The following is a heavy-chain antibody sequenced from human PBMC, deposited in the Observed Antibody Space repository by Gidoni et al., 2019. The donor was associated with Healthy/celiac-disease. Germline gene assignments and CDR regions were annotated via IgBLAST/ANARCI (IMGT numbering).Heavy chain of an antibody. CDR3: ARGTFYGSGSYYNPKGVWFDP. V-gene: IGHV4-34*01. Sequence: QVQLQQWGAGLLKPSETLSLTCAVYGGSFSGYYWTWIRQPPGKGLEWIGEINHSGSTNYNPSLKSRVTISVDTSKNQFSLKLSSVTAADTAVYYCARGTFYGSGSYYNPKGVWFDPWGQGTLVTVSS. CDR2: INHSGST. J-gene: IGHJ5*02. D-gene: IGHD3-10*01. CDR1: GGSFSGYY.